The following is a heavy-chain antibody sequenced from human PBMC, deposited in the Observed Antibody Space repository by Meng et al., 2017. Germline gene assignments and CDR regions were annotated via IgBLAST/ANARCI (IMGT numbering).Heavy chain of an antibody. D-gene: IGHD6-25*01. CDR3: TRDEDISAAGKLFGDY. J-gene: IGHJ4*02. Sequence: VQLVQSGAEVKKPGASVKVSCKPSGYNFPDYYIHWVRRAPGQGLEWMGRINPKSGDTHYAQKFQARVTMTGDTSISTAYMELSGLRSDDTAMYYCTRDEDISAAGKLFGDYWGQGTLVTVS. CDR1: GYNFPDYY. CDR2: INPKSGDT. V-gene: IGHV1-2*06.